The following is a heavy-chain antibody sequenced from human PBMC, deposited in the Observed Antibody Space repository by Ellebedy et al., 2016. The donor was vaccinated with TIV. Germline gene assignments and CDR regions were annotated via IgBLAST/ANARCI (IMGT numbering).Heavy chain of an antibody. V-gene: IGHV4-59*01. CDR2: IYYSGST. J-gene: IGHJ4*02. CDR1: GVSIRSYY. Sequence: MPSETLSLTCTVSGVSIRSYYWSWIRQPPGKGPEWIGYIYYSGSTNYNPSLKSRVTISGDRSKNQFSLKLTTVTAADPAVYYCARVSGHDYDSSGYYIPYFDDWGQGTLVTVSS. D-gene: IGHD3-22*01. CDR3: ARVSGHDYDSSGYYIPYFDD.